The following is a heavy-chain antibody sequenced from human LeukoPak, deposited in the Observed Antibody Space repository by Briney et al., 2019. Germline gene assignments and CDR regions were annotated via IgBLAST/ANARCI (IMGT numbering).Heavy chain of an antibody. Sequence: SETLSLTCTVSGGSISSYYWSWIRQPPGKGLEWIGYIYYSGSTNYNPSLKSRVTISVDTSKNQFSLKLRSVTAADTAVYYCASGGTGTAMIDPWGQGTLVTVSS. J-gene: IGHJ5*02. CDR3: ASGGTGTAMIDP. CDR2: IYYSGST. D-gene: IGHD5-18*01. CDR1: GGSISSYY. V-gene: IGHV4-59*01.